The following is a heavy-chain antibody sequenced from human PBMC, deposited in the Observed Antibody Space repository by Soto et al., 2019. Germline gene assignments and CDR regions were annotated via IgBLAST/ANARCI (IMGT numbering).Heavy chain of an antibody. D-gene: IGHD1-1*01. J-gene: IGHJ4*02. CDR3: AGDNWNSY. CDR1: GFTFSSYA. Sequence: GGSLRLSCAASGFTFSSYAMSWVRQAPGKGLEWVSRIDNDGSATTYADSVKGRFTISRDNAKNTLFLQMNTLRVDDTAVYYCAGDNWNSYWGQGTLVTVSS. CDR2: IDNDGSAT. V-gene: IGHV3-74*01.